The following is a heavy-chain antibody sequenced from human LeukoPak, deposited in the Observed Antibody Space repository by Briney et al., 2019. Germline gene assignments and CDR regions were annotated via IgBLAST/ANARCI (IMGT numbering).Heavy chain of an antibody. CDR3: AKAPVTSCRGAYCYPFDS. V-gene: IGHV3-23*01. CDR2: TSSSDAGT. Sequence: GGSLRLSCAASGFTLSTYAMSWVRQTPGKGLEWVAATSSSDAGTYHADSVRGRFTISRDNSKNTLYLQMNSLRAEDAAVYFCAKAPVTSCRGAYCYPFDSWGQGTLATVSS. J-gene: IGHJ4*02. CDR1: GFTLSTYA. D-gene: IGHD2-21*01.